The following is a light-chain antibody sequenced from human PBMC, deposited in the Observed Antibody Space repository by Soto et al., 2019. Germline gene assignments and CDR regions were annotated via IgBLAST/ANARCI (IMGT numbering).Light chain of an antibody. Sequence: DIQLTQSPSCLSAYVLDRVTITCRASQSISRYLNWYQQKPGKAPNLLIYVASSLQSEVPSRFSGSGSGTDFTLTITSLQPEDFATYYCQQSYGTPITFGQGTRLEIK. CDR2: VAS. V-gene: IGKV1-39*01. CDR3: QQSYGTPIT. CDR1: QSISRY. J-gene: IGKJ5*01.